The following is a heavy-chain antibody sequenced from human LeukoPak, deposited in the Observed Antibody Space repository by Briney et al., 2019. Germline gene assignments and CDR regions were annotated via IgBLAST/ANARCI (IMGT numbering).Heavy chain of an antibody. J-gene: IGHJ4*02. CDR2: IYYSGST. V-gene: IGHV4-59*01. D-gene: IGHD6-19*01. CDR1: GASFSSYY. CDR3: ARAESSGMYYFDY. Sequence: SETLSLTCTVSGASFSSYYWSWIRQPPGKGLEWIGEIYYSGSTNNNPSLKSRVTISVDTPKNQFSLKLSSVTAADTAVYYCARAESSGMYYFDYWGQGTLVTVSS.